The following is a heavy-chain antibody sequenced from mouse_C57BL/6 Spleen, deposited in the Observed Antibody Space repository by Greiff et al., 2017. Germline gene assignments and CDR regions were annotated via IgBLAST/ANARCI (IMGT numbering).Heavy chain of an antibody. J-gene: IGHJ4*01. CDR1: GYTFTSYW. D-gene: IGHD1-1*01. Sequence: QVQLQQSGAELVKPGASVKLSCKASGYTFTSYWMQWVKQRPGQGLEWIGEIDPSDSYTNYNQKFKGKATLTVDTSSSTAYMQLSSLTSEDSAVYYCAAYYYGSSHKAMDYWGQGTSVTVSS. V-gene: IGHV1-50*01. CDR2: IDPSDSYT. CDR3: AAYYYGSSHKAMDY.